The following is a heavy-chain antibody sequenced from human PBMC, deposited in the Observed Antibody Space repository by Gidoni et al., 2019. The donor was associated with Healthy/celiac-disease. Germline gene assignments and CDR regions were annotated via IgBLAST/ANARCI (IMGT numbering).Heavy chain of an antibody. CDR2: ISSSSSYT. Sequence: QVQLVESGGGLVKPGGSLRLSCAASGFTFSDYYMSWIRQAPGKGLEWVSYISSSSSYTNYADSVKGRFTISRDNAKNSLYLKMNSLRAEDTAVYYCARSREISGWIDYWGQGTLVTVSS. D-gene: IGHD6-19*01. CDR1: GFTFSDYY. V-gene: IGHV3-11*06. CDR3: ARSREISGWIDY. J-gene: IGHJ4*02.